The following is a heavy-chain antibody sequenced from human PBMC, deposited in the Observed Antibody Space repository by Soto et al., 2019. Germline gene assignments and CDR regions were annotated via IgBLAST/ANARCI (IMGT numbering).Heavy chain of an antibody. CDR2: IYWDDDK. V-gene: IGHV2-5*02. CDR1: GFSLSSSGVG. CDR3: VHLLTGGRFDS. Sequence: QITLKESGPSLVKPTETLTLTCTFSGFSLSSSGVGVAWIRQPPGKPLEWLALIYWDDDKYSSPPLKSRLTLTKDTSKYQVGLLMTNIDPVDTATYFGVHLLTGGRFDSWGQGTLVTVSS. J-gene: IGHJ4*02. D-gene: IGHD3-16*01.